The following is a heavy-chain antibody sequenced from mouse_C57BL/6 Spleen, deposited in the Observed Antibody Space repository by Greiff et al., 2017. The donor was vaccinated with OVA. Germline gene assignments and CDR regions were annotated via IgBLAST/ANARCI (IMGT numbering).Heavy chain of an antibody. CDR1: GYTFTSYW. J-gene: IGHJ2*01. CDR3: ARSGTTVARYYFDY. Sequence: QVQLQQPGAELVRPGSSVKLSCKASGYTFTSYWMHWVKQRPGRGLEWIGRIDPNSGGTKYTEKFKSKATLTVDKPSSTAYMQLSSLTSEDSAVYYGARSGTTVARYYFDYWGQGTTLTVSS. CDR2: IDPNSGGT. D-gene: IGHD1-1*01. V-gene: IGHV1-72*01.